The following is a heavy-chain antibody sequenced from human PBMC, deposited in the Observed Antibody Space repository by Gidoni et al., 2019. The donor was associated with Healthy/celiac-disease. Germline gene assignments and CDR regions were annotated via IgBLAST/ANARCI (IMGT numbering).Heavy chain of an antibody. D-gene: IGHD6-13*01. CDR3: ARTLSIIAAAGPFDY. V-gene: IGHV4-38-2*01. CDR1: GYSISSGYY. CDR2: IYNSGST. Sequence: QVQLQESGPGLVKPSETLSLTCPVSGYSISSGYYWGWIRQPPGKGLEWIGSIYNSGSTYYNPSLKSRVTISVDTSKNQFTLKLSSVTAADTAVYYCARTLSIIAAAGPFDYWGQGTLVTVSS. J-gene: IGHJ4*02.